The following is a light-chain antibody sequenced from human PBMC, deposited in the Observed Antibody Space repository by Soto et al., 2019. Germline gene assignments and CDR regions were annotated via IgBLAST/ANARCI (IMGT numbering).Light chain of an antibody. J-gene: IGLJ2*01. V-gene: IGLV1-44*01. Sequence: QSVLTQPPSASGTPGQRVTVSCSGTYSNIGINDVHWYRQLSGTAPQILIYDTSQRATGVPDRFSGSRSGTSASLVISGLQTEDEADYHCAACDDSLNGPAFGGGTKVTVL. CDR1: YSNIGIND. CDR2: DTS. CDR3: AACDDSLNGPA.